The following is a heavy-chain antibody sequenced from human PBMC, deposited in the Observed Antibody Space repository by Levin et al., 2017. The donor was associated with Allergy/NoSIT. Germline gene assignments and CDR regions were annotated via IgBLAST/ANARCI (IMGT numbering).Heavy chain of an antibody. CDR2: ISGGGGTT. CDR3: GAAGSGIYYFHY. Sequence: GESLKISCVSSGFTFSSYAMRWVRQAPGKGLEWVSAISGGGGTTYYADSVKGRFIISRDNSKNTLFLQMNSLRAEDTAVYFCGAAGSGIYYFHYWGQGALVTVSS. J-gene: IGHJ4*02. D-gene: IGHD3-10*01. V-gene: IGHV3-23*01. CDR1: GFTFSSYA.